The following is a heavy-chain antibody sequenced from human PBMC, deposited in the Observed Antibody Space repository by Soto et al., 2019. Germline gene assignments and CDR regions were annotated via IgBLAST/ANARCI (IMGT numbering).Heavy chain of an antibody. CDR1: GFTFSSYA. V-gene: IGHV3-23*01. CDR2: ISGSGGST. D-gene: IGHD3-10*01. J-gene: IGHJ4*02. CDR3: AKDGQGVYGSGSYYDY. Sequence: GESLKISCAASGFTFSSYAMSWVRQAPGKGLEWVSAISGSGGSTYYADSVKGRFTISRDNSKNTLYLQMNSLRAEDTAVYYCAKDGQGVYGSGSYYDYWGQGTLVTVSS.